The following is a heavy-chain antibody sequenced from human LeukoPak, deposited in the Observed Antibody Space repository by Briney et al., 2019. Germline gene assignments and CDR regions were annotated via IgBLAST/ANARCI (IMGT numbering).Heavy chain of an antibody. V-gene: IGHV1-18*01. CDR3: ARERITMFRGYFDY. D-gene: IGHD3-10*01. Sequence: GASVKVSCEASGYTFISYGISWVRQAPGQGLEWMGWISAYNGNTNYAQKVQGRVTMTTDTSTSTAYMELRSLRSDDTAVYYCARERITMFRGYFDYWGQGTLVTVSS. CDR1: GYTFISYG. CDR2: ISAYNGNT. J-gene: IGHJ4*02.